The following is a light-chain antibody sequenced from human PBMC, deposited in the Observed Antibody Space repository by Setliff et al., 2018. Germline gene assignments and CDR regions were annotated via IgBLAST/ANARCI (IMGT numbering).Light chain of an antibody. CDR3: SSYTASTTYV. Sequence: QSALTQPPSASGSPGQSVTISCTGTRSDVGGYNYVSWYQQHPGKAPKLVIYDVSKRPSGVPDRFSGAKSGNTASLTVSGLQAEDEADYFCSSYTASTTYVFVNGTKVTVL. V-gene: IGLV2-8*01. CDR2: DVS. J-gene: IGLJ1*01. CDR1: RSDVGGYNY.